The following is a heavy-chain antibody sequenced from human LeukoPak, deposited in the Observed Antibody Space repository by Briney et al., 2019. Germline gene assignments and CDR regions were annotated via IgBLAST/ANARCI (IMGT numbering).Heavy chain of an antibody. J-gene: IGHJ2*01. CDR1: GGSISSSNYY. Sequence: SETLSLTCTVSGGSISSSNYYWSWIRQPAGKGLEWIGRIYTSGSTNYNPTLKSRVTMSVDTSKNQFSLKLSSVTAADTAVYYCAGLLRYFDFDLWGRGTLVTVSS. V-gene: IGHV4-61*02. CDR3: AGLLRYFDFDL. D-gene: IGHD3-9*01. CDR2: IYTSGST.